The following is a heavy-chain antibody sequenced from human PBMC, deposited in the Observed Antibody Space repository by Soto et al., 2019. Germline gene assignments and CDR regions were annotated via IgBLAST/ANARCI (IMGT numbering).Heavy chain of an antibody. J-gene: IGHJ4*01. D-gene: IGHD4-17*01. CDR1: GGSISSGDFY. CDR2: IYYSGST. V-gene: IGHV4-30-4*01. CDR3: ARADDFSDRFDY. Sequence: RSLTFTVSGGSISSGDFYWSWIRQPPGKGLELIGNIYYSGSTYYNLSLRSRAIMSVDTSQNQFSLKLSSLTAADTAVYFCARADDFSDRFDYRGHGALVTVSS.